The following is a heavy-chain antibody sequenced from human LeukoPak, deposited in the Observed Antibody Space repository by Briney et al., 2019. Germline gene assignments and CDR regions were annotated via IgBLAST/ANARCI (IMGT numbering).Heavy chain of an antibody. J-gene: IGHJ6*02. CDR3: ARLGVHYYYGMDV. CDR1: RFTFGSYG. D-gene: IGHD2-21*01. Sequence: GGSLRLSCAASRFTFGSYGMTWVRQAPGKGLEWVSSISGHGGNSYYADSVKGRFTISRDNAKNSLYLQMNSLRAEDTAVYYCARLGVHYYYGMDVWGQGTTVTVSS. CDR2: ISGHGGNS. V-gene: IGHV3-23*01.